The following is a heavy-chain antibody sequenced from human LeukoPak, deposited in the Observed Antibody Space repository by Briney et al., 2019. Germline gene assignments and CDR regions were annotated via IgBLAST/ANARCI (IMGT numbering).Heavy chain of an antibody. J-gene: IGHJ6*04. D-gene: IGHD3-10*01. Sequence: SQALSLTCAVSGGSISSGGYSWSWIRQPPGKGLEWIGYIYHSGSTYYNPSLKSRVTISVDRSKNQFSLKLSSVTAADTAVYYCARGPSPYYGSGSYFGMDVWGKGTTVTVSS. V-gene: IGHV4-30-2*01. CDR3: ARGPSPYYGSGSYFGMDV. CDR2: IYHSGST. CDR1: GGSISSGGYS.